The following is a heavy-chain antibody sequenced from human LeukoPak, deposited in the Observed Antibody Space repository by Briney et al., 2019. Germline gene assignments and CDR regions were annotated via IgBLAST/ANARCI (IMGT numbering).Heavy chain of an antibody. J-gene: IGHJ4*02. V-gene: IGHV1-2*02. D-gene: IGHD3-22*01. CDR3: ARVPDPITMIVGD. Sequence: GASVKVSCKASGYTFTGYYMHWVRQAPGQGLEWMGWINPNSGGTNYAQEFQGRVTMTRDTSISTAYMELSRLRSDDTAVYYCARVPDPITMIVGDWGQGTLVTVSS. CDR1: GYTFTGYY. CDR2: INPNSGGT.